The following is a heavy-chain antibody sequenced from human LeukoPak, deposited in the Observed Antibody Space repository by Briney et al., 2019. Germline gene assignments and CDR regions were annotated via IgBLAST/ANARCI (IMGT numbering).Heavy chain of an antibody. V-gene: IGHV3-30*03. D-gene: IGHD2/OR15-2a*01. J-gene: IGHJ4*02. Sequence: GGSLRLSCAASGFTFSSYGMHWVRQAPGKGLEWVAVISYDGSNKYYADSVKGRFTISRDNSKNTLYLQMNSLRAEDTAVYYCARANKSPGFDYWGQGTLVTVSS. CDR1: GFTFSSYG. CDR2: ISYDGSNK. CDR3: ARANKSPGFDY.